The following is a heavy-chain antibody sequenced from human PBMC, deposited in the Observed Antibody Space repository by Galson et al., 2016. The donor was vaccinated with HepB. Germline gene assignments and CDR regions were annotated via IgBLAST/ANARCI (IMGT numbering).Heavy chain of an antibody. V-gene: IGHV1-2*04. J-gene: IGHJ6*02. Sequence: SVKVSCKASGYTFTDYYVHWVRQAPGQGLEWMGWINPNNGDINYPQAFKGWVTMTRDTTISTVYMEVTRLASDDTAVYYCARGGQQLTGDYFGLDVWGQGTTVIVSS. CDR1: GYTFTDYY. D-gene: IGHD6-13*01. CDR3: ARGGQQLTGDYFGLDV. CDR2: INPNNGDI.